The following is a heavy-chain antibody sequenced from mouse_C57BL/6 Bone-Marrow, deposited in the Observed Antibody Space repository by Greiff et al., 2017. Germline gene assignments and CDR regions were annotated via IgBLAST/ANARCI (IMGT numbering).Heavy chain of an antibody. J-gene: IGHJ2*01. Sequence: QVQLQQPGAELVKPGASVKLSCKASGYTFTSYWMQWVKQRPGQGLEWIGEIDPSDSDTNYNQKFKGKDTLTVDTSSSTAYMQLSSLTSEDAAVXYSASGYDRGNFDDWGKGTTLTVSS. CDR3: ASGYDRGNFDD. V-gene: IGHV1-50*01. CDR2: IDPSDSDT. D-gene: IGHD2-2*01. CDR1: GYTFTSYW.